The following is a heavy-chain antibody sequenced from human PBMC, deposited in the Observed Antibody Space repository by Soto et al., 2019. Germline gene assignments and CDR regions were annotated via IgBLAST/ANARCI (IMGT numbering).Heavy chain of an antibody. Sequence: ASVKVSCKASGYTFTSYGISWVRQAPGQGLEWMGWISAYNGNTNYAQKLQGRVTMTTDTSTSTAYMELRSLRSDDTAVYYCAREQGYYGSGSFLGPNADYFKHWGHSTLVTV. V-gene: IGHV1-18*01. CDR2: ISAYNGNT. CDR1: GYTFTSYG. CDR3: AREQGYYGSGSFLGPNADYFKH. J-gene: IGHJ1*01. D-gene: IGHD3-10*01.